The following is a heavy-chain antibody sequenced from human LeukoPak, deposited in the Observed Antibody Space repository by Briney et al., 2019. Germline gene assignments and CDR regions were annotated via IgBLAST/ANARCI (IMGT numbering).Heavy chain of an antibody. CDR1: GYTLTGLS. Sequence: GASLKVSCKVSGYTLTGLSMHWVRQAPGKGLEWMGGFDPEDGEAIYAQTLQGRVTMTEDTATDTAYMELRSLRAEDTAVYYCATVYSTGLAASAIWGQGTMVTVPS. V-gene: IGHV1-24*01. D-gene: IGHD6-19*01. J-gene: IGHJ3*02. CDR3: ATVYSTGLAASAI. CDR2: FDPEDGEA.